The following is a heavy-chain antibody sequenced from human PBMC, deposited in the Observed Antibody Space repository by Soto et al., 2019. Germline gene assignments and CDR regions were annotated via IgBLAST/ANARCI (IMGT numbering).Heavy chain of an antibody. D-gene: IGHD3-22*01. CDR3: EWAPGFYCGSSDYRSDS. J-gene: IGHJ4*02. Sequence: GGSLRLSCAASEFTFSNYAMSWVRQAPGKGLEWVSAISYGGGTTYYADSVKGRFTISRDNSKNTLYLQMNSLRAEDTAVYYCEWAPGFYCGSSDYRSDSWGQGTLVTGSS. V-gene: IGHV3-23*01. CDR2: ISYGGGTT. CDR1: EFTFSNYA.